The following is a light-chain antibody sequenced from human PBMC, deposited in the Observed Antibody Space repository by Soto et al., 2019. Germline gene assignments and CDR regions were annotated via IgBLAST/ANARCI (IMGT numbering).Light chain of an antibody. Sequence: QSVLTQPASVSGSPGQSITISCTGTSSDVGAYNYVSWYQHHPGKAPKFLIYEVNNRPSGVSGRFSGSKSGNTASLTISRLQPDDEADYYCSSYTTSTTLVFGGGTKVTVL. V-gene: IGLV2-14*01. J-gene: IGLJ3*02. CDR1: SSDVGAYNY. CDR3: SSYTTSTTLV. CDR2: EVN.